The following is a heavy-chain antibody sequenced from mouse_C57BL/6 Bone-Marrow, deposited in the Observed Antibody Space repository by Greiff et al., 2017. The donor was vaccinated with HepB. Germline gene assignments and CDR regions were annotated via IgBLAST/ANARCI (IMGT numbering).Heavy chain of an antibody. V-gene: IGHV5-4*03. J-gene: IGHJ1*03. CDR1: GFTFSSYA. Sequence: EVKLQESGGGLVKPGGSLKLSCAASGFTFSSYAMSWVRQTPEKRLEWVATISDGGSYTYYPDNVKGRFTISRDNAKNNLYLQMSHLKSEDTAMYYCARNPSEGYFDVWGTGTTVTVSS. CDR2: ISDGGSYT. CDR3: ARNPSEGYFDV.